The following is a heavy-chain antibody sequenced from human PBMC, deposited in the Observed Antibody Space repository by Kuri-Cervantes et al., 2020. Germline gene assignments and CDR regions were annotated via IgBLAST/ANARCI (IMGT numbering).Heavy chain of an antibody. CDR1: GHTLTELS. CDR2: FDPEDGET. CDR3: ARCCGSYLRNRFDP. J-gene: IGHJ5*02. V-gene: IGHV1-24*01. Sequence: ASVKVSCKVSGHTLTELSMHWVRQAPGKGLEWMGGFDPEDGETIYAQKFQGRVTMTEDTSTETAYMELSSLRSDDTAVYYCARCCGSYLRNRFDPWGQGTLVTVSS. D-gene: IGHD3-10*02.